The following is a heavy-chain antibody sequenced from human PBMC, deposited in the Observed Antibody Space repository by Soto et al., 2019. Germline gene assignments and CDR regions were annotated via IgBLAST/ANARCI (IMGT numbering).Heavy chain of an antibody. D-gene: IGHD1-1*01. J-gene: IGHJ4*02. V-gene: IGHV3-9*01. CDR2: VSGDSGII. Sequence: PGGSLRLSCVASGFTFDDYGMPWVRLPPGKGPAWVAAVSGDSGIIDDVGAVKGRITISRDNAKSSLYLQMNNLRPEDTALYYCAKAGMERQKKWRNYFDSWGQGTLVTVS. CDR3: AKAGMERQKKWRNYFDS. CDR1: GFTFDDYG.